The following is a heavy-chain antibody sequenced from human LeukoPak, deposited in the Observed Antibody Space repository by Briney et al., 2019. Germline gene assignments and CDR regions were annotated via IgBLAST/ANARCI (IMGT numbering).Heavy chain of an antibody. D-gene: IGHD3-22*01. CDR1: GFTFSSYA. Sequence: GGSLRLSCAASGFTFSSYAMHWVRQAPGKGLEWVAVISYDGSNKYYADSVKGRFTISRDNSKNTLYLQMNSLRAEDTAVYYCARDGGPDYDSSGYYYYFDYWGQGTLVTVSS. J-gene: IGHJ4*02. CDR2: ISYDGSNK. CDR3: ARDGGPDYDSSGYYYYFDY. V-gene: IGHV3-30-3*01.